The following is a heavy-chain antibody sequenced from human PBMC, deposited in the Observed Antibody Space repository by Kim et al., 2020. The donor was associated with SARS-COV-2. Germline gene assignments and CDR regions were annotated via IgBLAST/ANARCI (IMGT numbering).Heavy chain of an antibody. Sequence: GGSLRLSCAASGFTFDDYAMHWVRQAPGKGLEWVSGISWNSGSIGYADSVKGRFTISRDNAKNSLYLQMNSLRAEDTALYYCAKAKMPFLTGYYTRGSGGFDYWGQGTLVTVSS. CDR1: GFTFDDYA. D-gene: IGHD3-9*01. J-gene: IGHJ4*02. V-gene: IGHV3-9*01. CDR3: AKAKMPFLTGYYTRGSGGFDY. CDR2: ISWNSGSI.